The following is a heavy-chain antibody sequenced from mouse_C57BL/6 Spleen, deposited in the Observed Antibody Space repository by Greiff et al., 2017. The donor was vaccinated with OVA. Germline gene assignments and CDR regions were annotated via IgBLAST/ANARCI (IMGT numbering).Heavy chain of an antibody. V-gene: IGHV2-2*01. CDR3: ARMTTVVAPTDWYFDV. D-gene: IGHD1-1*01. CDR1: GFSLTSYG. Sequence: VQLQQSGPGLVQPSQSLSITCTVSGFSLTSYGVHWVRQSPGQGLEWLGVIWSGGSTDYNAAFISRLSISKDNSKSQVFFKINSLQADDTAIYYCARMTTVVAPTDWYFDVWGTGTTVTVSS. J-gene: IGHJ1*03. CDR2: IWSGGST.